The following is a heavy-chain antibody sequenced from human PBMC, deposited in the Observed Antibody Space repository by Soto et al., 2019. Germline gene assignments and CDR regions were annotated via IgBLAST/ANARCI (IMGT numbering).Heavy chain of an antibody. CDR2: IYPGDSDT. Sequence: PGESLKISCKGSGYSFTSYWIGWVRQMPGKGLEWMGIIYPGDSDTRYSPSFQGQVTISADKSISTAYLQWSSLKASDTAMYYCARHNAARGLDYNYMDVWGKGTMVTVSS. D-gene: IGHD6-6*01. CDR1: GYSFTSYW. V-gene: IGHV5-51*01. J-gene: IGHJ6*03. CDR3: ARHNAARGLDYNYMDV.